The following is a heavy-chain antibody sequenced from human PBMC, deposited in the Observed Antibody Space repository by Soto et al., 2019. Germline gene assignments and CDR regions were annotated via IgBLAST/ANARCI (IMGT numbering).Heavy chain of an antibody. CDR3: ARGKYYYDSSAIFQH. CDR1: GGSFSGYY. J-gene: IGHJ1*01. Sequence: SETLSLTCAVYGGSFSGYYWSWIRQPPGKGLEWIGEINHSGSTNYNPSLKSRVTISVDTSKNQFSLKLSSVTAADTAVYYCARGKYYYDSSAIFQHWGQGTLVTISS. CDR2: INHSGST. D-gene: IGHD3-22*01. V-gene: IGHV4-34*01.